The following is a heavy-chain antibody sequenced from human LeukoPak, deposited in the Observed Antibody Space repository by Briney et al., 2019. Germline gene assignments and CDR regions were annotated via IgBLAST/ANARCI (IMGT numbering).Heavy chain of an antibody. CDR2: IRYSGTT. V-gene: IGHV4-39*01. CDR3: ATSDTVSTYNWFDP. D-gene: IGHD5/OR15-5a*01. J-gene: IGHJ5*02. Sequence: PSETLSLTCNVSGGSISSNNYFWGWIRRPPGKGLEWIGSIRYSGTTYYHPSLKSRVTLSVNTSKNQFSLNLGSLTAADTAVYYCATSDTVSTYNWFDPWGQGTLVTVS. CDR1: GGSISSNNYF.